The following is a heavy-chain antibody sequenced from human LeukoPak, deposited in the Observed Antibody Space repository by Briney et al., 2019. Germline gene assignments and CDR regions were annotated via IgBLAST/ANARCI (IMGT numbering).Heavy chain of an antibody. D-gene: IGHD4-17*01. Sequence: ASMKVSCKASGFTFNPYYMHWVRQAPGQGLEWMGWISAYNGNTNYAQKLQGRVTMTTDTSTSTAYMELRSLRSDDTAVYYCARGAIRTDYWGQGTLVTVSS. CDR3: ARGAIRTDY. J-gene: IGHJ4*02. CDR1: GFTFNPYY. V-gene: IGHV1-18*04. CDR2: ISAYNGNT.